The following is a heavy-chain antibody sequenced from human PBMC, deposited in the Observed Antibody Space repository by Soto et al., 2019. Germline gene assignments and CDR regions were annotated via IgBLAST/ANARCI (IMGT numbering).Heavy chain of an antibody. J-gene: IGHJ5*02. CDR1: GFTFSSYW. V-gene: IGHV3-74*01. D-gene: IGHD3-10*01. CDR3: ARANPLWRGRFGDWRRGWFDP. CDR2: INSDGSST. Sequence: PGGSLRLSCAASGFTFSSYWMHWVRQAPGKGLVWVSRINSDGSSTSYADSVKGRFTISRDNAKNTLYLQMNSLRAEDTAVYYCARANPLWRGRFGDWRRGWFDPWGQGTLVTVSS.